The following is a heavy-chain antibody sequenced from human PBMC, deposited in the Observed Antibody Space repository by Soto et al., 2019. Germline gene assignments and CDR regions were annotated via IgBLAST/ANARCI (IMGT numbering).Heavy chain of an antibody. CDR3: AMDFIAYISSWFHF. D-gene: IGHD6-13*01. CDR2: ITGSGSTT. CDR1: GFTFSTNA. J-gene: IGHJ5*01. Sequence: PGGSLRLSCAASGFTFSTNAMNWVRQAPGKGLEWVAAITGSGSTTFYADSVKGRFTISRDNSKKTLYLHMTSLRAEDTAIYYCAMDFIAYISSWFHFWVQGT. V-gene: IGHV3-23*01.